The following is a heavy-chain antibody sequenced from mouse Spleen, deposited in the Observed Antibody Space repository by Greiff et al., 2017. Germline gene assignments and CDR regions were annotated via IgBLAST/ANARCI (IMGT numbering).Heavy chain of an antibody. V-gene: IGHV14-4*01. CDR1: GFNIKDDY. CDR2: IDPENGDT. J-gene: IGHJ2*01. D-gene: IGHD2-1*01. Sequence: VQLKQSGAELVRPGASVKLSCTASGFNIKDDYMHWVKQRPEQGLEWIGWIDPENGDTEYASKFQGKATITADTSSNTAYLQLSSLTSEDTAVYYCTTRYGNFYFDYWGQGTTLTVSS. CDR3: TTRYGNFYFDY.